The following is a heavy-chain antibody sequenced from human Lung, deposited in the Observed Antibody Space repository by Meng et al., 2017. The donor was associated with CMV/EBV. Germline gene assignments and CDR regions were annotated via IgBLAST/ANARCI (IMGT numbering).Heavy chain of an antibody. CDR1: GYTVTNFS. J-gene: IGHJ4*02. D-gene: IGHD5-24*01. Sequence: QVQLWESGFVLQKPAGSVTVAGLAAGYTVTNFSRIWVPHGPGQGLVGMVWLNSNTGNTTSPEGFTRRFVFSLDTSVTPAFLHIDSVKADDTAVYYCASRNGCRFDYWGQGTLVTVSS. CDR2: LNSNTGNT. CDR3: ASRNGCRFDY. V-gene: IGHV7-4-1*01.